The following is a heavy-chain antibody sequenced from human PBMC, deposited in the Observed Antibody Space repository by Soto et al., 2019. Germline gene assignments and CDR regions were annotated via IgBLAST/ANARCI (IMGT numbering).Heavy chain of an antibody. CDR1: GFIFSSYA. J-gene: IGHJ4*01. D-gene: IGHD3-10*01. CDR2: IRGRGGSS. V-gene: IGHV3-23*01. CDR3: VRVAGSGGFYDY. Sequence: EVELLESGGGLVQPGGSLSLSCAASGFIFSSYAMTWVRLAPGKGLEWVSGIRGRGGSSFYGDSVKGRFTISRDNSENRVYLQANSLKAEDTAVYFCVRVAGSGGFYDYWGHGTLVTVSS.